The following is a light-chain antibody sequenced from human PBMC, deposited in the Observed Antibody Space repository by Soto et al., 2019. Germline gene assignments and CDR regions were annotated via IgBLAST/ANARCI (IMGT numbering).Light chain of an antibody. Sequence: DIQLTQSPCFLSASVGDRVTITCRTSQDISSYLAWYQQKPGKAPKLLIYAASTLQSGVPSRFSGSGSGTEFTLTISSLQPEDFATYYCQQLNSYPRTFGQGTKLEIK. CDR2: AAS. CDR3: QQLNSYPRT. J-gene: IGKJ2*01. CDR1: QDISSY. V-gene: IGKV1-9*01.